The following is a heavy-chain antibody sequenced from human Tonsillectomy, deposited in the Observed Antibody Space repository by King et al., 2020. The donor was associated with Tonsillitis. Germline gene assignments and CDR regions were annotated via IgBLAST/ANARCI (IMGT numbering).Heavy chain of an antibody. CDR2: INPKSGDT. J-gene: IGHJ6*04. V-gene: IGHV1-2*02. D-gene: IGHD2-2*01. Sequence: QLVQSGAEVKKPGASVKVSCTPSGYPFSVYYVHWVRQAPGQGLEWMGWINPKSGDTIYALKFQDRVTMTRDTTISTAYMELSRLRSDDTAVYYCARALYLLLPPGMDVWGKGTTVTVSS. CDR3: ARALYLLLPPGMDV. CDR1: GYPFSVYY.